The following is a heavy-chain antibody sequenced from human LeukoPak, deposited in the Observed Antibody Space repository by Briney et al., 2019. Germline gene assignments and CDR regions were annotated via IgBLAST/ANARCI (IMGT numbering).Heavy chain of an antibody. CDR1: GDSINSLDL. V-gene: IGHV4-4*02. CDR3: AGLVGRYSSGLYYYYFDY. CDR2: MYLSGTT. D-gene: IGHD3-22*01. J-gene: IGHJ4*02. Sequence: SETLSLTCTVSGDSINSLDLWSWVRQPPGKGLEWIGEMYLSGTTHSNPSVKGRVTISIDKFKNQFFLNLSSVTAADTAVYYCAGLVGRYSSGLYYYYFDYWGQGTLVTVSS.